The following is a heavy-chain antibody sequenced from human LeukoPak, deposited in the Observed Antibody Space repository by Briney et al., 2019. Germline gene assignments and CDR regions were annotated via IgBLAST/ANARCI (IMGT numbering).Heavy chain of an antibody. CDR2: INPNSGGT. Sequence: ASVKVSCKASGYTFTGYYMHWVRQAPGQGLEWMGWINPNSGGTNYAQKFQGRVTMTRDTSISTAYMELSRLGSDDTAVYYCARGSRYYDFWSGYLDDYWGQGTLVTVSS. CDR3: ARGSRYYDFWSGYLDDY. J-gene: IGHJ4*02. V-gene: IGHV1-2*02. CDR1: GYTFTGYY. D-gene: IGHD3-3*01.